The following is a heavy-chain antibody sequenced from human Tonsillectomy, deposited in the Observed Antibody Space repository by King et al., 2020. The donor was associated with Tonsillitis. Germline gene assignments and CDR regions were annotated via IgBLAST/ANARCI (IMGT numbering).Heavy chain of an antibody. CDR2: IRSIAYGGTT. V-gene: IGHV3-49*03. J-gene: IGHJ4*02. CDR3: ARGVKYDILTGPPARYFYY. D-gene: IGHD3-9*01. CDR1: GFTFGDYA. Sequence: VQLVESGGGLVQPGRSLRLSCRTSGFTFGDYAMSWFRQAPGKGLEWVGFIRSIAYGGTTEYDAPVKGRFTISRDDSKSIAYLQMKSLKTEDTAVYYCARGVKYDILTGPPARYFYYWGQGNLCTVSS.